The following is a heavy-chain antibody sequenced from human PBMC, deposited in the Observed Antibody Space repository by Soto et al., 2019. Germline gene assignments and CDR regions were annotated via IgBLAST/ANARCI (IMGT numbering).Heavy chain of an antibody. V-gene: IGHV4-59*02. Sequence: SETLSLTCSVSGGSVSGHYWTWIRQSPGKGLEWIGYIFYSGSTNYNPSLKNRVTISVDTSKNQFSLKLSSVTSADTAVYYCARVGSSGWSPDYWGRGTLVTVS. CDR3: ARVGSSGWSPDY. CDR1: GGSVSGHY. CDR2: IFYSGST. J-gene: IGHJ4*02. D-gene: IGHD6-19*01.